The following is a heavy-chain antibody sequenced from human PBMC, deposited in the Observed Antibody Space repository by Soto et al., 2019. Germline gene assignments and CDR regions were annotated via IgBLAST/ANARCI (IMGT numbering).Heavy chain of an antibody. CDR2: IIPVFGTA. CDR3: ARASEGYYDSSGYPRSRFGRTPEYFQH. Sequence: SVKVSCKASGGTFSSYAISWVRQAPGQGLEWMGGIIPVFGTANYAQKFQGRVTITADESTSTAYMELSSLRSEDTAVYYCARASEGYYDSSGYPRSRFGRTPEYFQHWGQGTLVTVSS. V-gene: IGHV1-69*13. CDR1: GGTFSSYA. D-gene: IGHD3-22*01. J-gene: IGHJ1*01.